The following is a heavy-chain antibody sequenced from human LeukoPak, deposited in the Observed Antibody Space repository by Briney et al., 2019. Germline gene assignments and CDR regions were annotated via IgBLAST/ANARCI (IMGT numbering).Heavy chain of an antibody. J-gene: IGHJ4*02. D-gene: IGHD2-15*01. CDR1: GYTFTSYY. Sequence: ASVKVSCKASGYTFTSYYMHWVRQAPGQGLEWMGIINPSGGSTSYAQKLQGRVTMTRDTSTSTVYMELSSLRSEDTAVYYCARDREYCSGGSCYPSSFDYWGQGTLVTVSS. V-gene: IGHV1-46*01. CDR3: ARDREYCSGGSCYPSSFDY. CDR2: INPSGGST.